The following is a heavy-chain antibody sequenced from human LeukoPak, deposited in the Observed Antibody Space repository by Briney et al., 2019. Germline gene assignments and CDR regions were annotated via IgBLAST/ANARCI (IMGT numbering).Heavy chain of an antibody. V-gene: IGHV1-69*05. CDR2: IIPIFGTA. J-gene: IGHJ6*03. D-gene: IGHD1-20*01. CDR3: AREVYNWNDGETYYYYMDV. Sequence: SVKVSCKASGGTFSSYAISWLRQAPGQGLEWMGGIIPIFGTANYAQKFQGRVTITTDESTSTAYMELSSLRSEDTAVYYCAREVYNWNDGETYYYYMDVWGKGTTVTVSS. CDR1: GGTFSSYA.